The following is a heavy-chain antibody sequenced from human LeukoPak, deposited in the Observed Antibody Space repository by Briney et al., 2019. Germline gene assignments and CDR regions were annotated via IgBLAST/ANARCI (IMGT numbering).Heavy chain of an antibody. CDR2: IYYSGST. J-gene: IGHJ5*02. D-gene: IGHD3-10*01. V-gene: IGHV4-59*08. Sequence: SETLSLTRTVSGGSISSYYWSWIRQPPGKGLEWIGYIYYSGSTNYNPSLKSRVTISVDTSKNQFSLKLSSVTAADTAVYYCARRSGASGYNWFDPWGQGTLVTVSS. CDR1: GGSISSYY. CDR3: ARRSGASGYNWFDP.